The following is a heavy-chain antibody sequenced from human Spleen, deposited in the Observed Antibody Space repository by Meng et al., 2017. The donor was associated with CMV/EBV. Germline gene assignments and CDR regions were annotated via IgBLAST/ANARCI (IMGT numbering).Heavy chain of an antibody. J-gene: IGHJ5*02. V-gene: IGHV3-21*01. D-gene: IGHD3-9*01. Sequence: GGSLRLSCAASGFTFSSYSMNWVRQAPGKGLEWVSSISSSSSYIYYADSVKGRFTISRDNAKNSLYLQMNSLRAEDTAVYHRARSEEPYYVILPGYAPHWFDPWGQGTLVTVSS. CDR1: GFTFSSYS. CDR2: ISSSSSYI. CDR3: ARSEEPYYVILPGYAPHWFDP.